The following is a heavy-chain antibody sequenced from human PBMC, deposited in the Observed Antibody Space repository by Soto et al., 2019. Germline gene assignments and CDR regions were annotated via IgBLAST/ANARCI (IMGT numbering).Heavy chain of an antibody. CDR1: GFTFSSYG. J-gene: IGHJ4*02. CDR2: IWYDGSNK. V-gene: IGHV3-33*01. CDR3: ARDQFTYYDFWSGYPTPFDY. D-gene: IGHD3-3*01. Sequence: PGGSLRLSCAASGFTFSSYGMHWVRQAPGKGLEWVAVIWYDGSNKYYADSVKGRFTISRDNSKNTLYLQMNSLRAEDTAVYYCARDQFTYYDFWSGYPTPFDYWGQGTLVTVSS.